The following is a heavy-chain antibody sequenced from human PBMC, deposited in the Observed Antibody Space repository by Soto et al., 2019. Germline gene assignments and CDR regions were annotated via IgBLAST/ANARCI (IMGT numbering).Heavy chain of an antibody. V-gene: IGHV3-66*01. CDR3: ARVSMQYQLLGYYYDSSGYYGMDV. CDR2: IYSGGST. CDR1: GFTVSSNY. J-gene: IGHJ6*02. Sequence: GGSLRLSCAASGFTVSSNYMSWVRQAPGKGLEWVSVIYSGGSTYYADSVKGRFTISRDNSKNTLYLQMNSLRAEDTAVYYCARVSMQYQLLGYYYDSSGYYGMDVWGQGTTVTVSS. D-gene: IGHD3-22*01.